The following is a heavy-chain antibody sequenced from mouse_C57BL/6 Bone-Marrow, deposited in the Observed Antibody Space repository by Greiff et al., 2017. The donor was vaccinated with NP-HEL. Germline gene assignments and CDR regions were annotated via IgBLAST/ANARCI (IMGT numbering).Heavy chain of an antibody. Sequence: QVQLKESGAELVRPGTSVKMSCKASGCTFTNYWIGWAKQRPGHGLEWIGDIYPGGGYTNYNEKFKGKATLTADKSSSTAYMQFSSLTSEDSAIYYCARSGNFDYWGQGTTLTVSS. J-gene: IGHJ2*01. CDR3: ARSGNFDY. CDR1: GCTFTNYW. D-gene: IGHD1-3*01. CDR2: IYPGGGYT. V-gene: IGHV1-63*01.